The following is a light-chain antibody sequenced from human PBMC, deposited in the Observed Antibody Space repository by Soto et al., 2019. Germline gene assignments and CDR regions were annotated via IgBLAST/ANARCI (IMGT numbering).Light chain of an antibody. V-gene: IGKV3-15*01. CDR1: QSISSN. CDR3: QQYNNWPPMT. CDR2: GAS. Sequence: EIVMTQSPGTLSVSPGERATLSCRASQSISSNLAWYQQKPGQAPRLLIYGASTRATGIPARFSGSGSGTEFTLTISSLQSEDFAVYYCQQYNNWPPMTFGQGTRLEIK. J-gene: IGKJ5*01.